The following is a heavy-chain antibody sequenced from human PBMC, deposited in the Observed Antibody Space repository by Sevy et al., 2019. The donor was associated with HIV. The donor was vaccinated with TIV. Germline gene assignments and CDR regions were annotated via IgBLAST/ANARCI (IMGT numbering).Heavy chain of an antibody. J-gene: IGHJ5*02. D-gene: IGHD2-21*01. V-gene: IGHV1-18*04. CDR1: GYTFTRYG. CDR3: VKDWAHIGRYDSFDP. Sequence: ASVKVSCKASGYTFTRYGISWVRQAPGHGLEWMGWVSGYNANANYAQRFQGRVTMTSDTSTSTAYMELRSLTSDDTAFYYCVKDWAHIGRYDSFDPWGQGTLVTVSS. CDR2: VSGYNANA.